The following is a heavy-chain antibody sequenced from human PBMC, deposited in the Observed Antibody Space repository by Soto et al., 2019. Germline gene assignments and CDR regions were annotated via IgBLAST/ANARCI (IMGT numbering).Heavy chain of an antibody. V-gene: IGHV3-7*01. Sequence: HLVQSGGGLVQPGGSLRLSCVASGFSFSNFWMNWVRQTPGRGLEWVANINPDGCAQTDVDSVKGRFTVSRDNAKNSLYLQMNSLRGEDTAVYFCAEWDSSNNPWGQGILVTVSS. CDR2: INPDGCAQ. CDR1: GFSFSNFW. D-gene: IGHD1-26*01. CDR3: AEWDSSNNP. J-gene: IGHJ5*02.